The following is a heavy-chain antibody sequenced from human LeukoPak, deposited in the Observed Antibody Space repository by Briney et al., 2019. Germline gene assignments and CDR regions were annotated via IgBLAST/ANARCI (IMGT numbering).Heavy chain of an antibody. V-gene: IGHV4-34*01. D-gene: IGHD3-22*01. CDR1: GGSFSGYY. CDR2: INHSGST. Sequence: SETLSLTCAVYGGSFSGYYWSWIRQPPGKGLEWIGEINHSGSTNYNPSLKSRVTISVDTSKNQFSLKLSSVTAADTAVYYCARRVHYYDTSGYSYYFDYWGQGTLVTVSS. CDR3: ARRVHYYDTSGYSYYFDY. J-gene: IGHJ4*02.